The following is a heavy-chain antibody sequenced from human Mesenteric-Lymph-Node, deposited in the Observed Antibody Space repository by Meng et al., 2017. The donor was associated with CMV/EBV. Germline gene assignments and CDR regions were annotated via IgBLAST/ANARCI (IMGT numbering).Heavy chain of an antibody. CDR3: AHGPMVRGVIIGFDY. Sequence: SGFSLSTSGVDVGWIRQPPGKALEWLAVIYWDDDKRYSPSLKSRLTITKDTSKNQVVLTMTNMDPVDTATYYCAHGPMVRGVIIGFDYWGQGTQVTVSS. J-gene: IGHJ4*02. CDR2: IYWDDDK. D-gene: IGHD3-10*01. CDR1: GFSLSTSGVD. V-gene: IGHV2-5*02.